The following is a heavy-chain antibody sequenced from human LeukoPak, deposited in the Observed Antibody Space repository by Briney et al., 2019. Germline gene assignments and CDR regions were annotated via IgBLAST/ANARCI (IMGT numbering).Heavy chain of an antibody. V-gene: IGHV4-61*02. J-gene: IGHJ4*02. CDR1: GGSISSGSYY. CDR3: ARDLDDTSGYYYVGY. Sequence: SETLSLTCTVSGGSISSGSYYWSWIRQPAGKGLEWIGRIYTSGSTNYNPSLKSRVTISVDTSKYQFSLKLSSVTAADTAVYYCARDLDDTSGYYYVGYWGQGTLVTVSS. D-gene: IGHD3-22*01. CDR2: IYTSGST.